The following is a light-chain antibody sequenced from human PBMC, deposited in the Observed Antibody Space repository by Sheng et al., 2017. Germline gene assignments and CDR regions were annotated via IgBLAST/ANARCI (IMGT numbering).Light chain of an antibody. Sequence: DIQMTQSPSSLSASVGDRVTITCRASQSISNYLNWYQQKPGKAPQPLIYGASSLQSGVPLRFSGSGSGTNFSLTISSLQPEDFATYYCQQSDNTPRTFGQGTKVGNQT. CDR3: QQSDNTPRT. CDR1: QSISNY. J-gene: IGKJ1*01. CDR2: GAS. V-gene: IGKV1-39*01.